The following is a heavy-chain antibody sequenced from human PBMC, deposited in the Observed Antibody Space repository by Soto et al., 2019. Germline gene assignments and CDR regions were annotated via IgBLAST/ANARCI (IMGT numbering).Heavy chain of an antibody. CDR3: ARGFRDSSGYYERWTYGMDV. J-gene: IGHJ6*02. CDR2: IYYSGST. V-gene: IGHV4-59*01. CDR1: GGSISSYY. Sequence: AXGTLYLTCTVSGGSISSYYWSWIRQPPGKGLEWIGYIYYSGSTNYNPSLKSRVTISVDTSKNQFSLKLSSVTAADTAVYYCARGFRDSSGYYERWTYGMDVWGQGTTVTVSS. D-gene: IGHD3-22*01.